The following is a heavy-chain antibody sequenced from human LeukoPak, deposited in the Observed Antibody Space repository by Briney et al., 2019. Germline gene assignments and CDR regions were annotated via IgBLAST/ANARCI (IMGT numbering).Heavy chain of an antibody. CDR1: GFTFSSYA. D-gene: IGHD7-27*01. J-gene: IGHJ4*02. CDR3: AKDVAGEGGY. V-gene: IGHV3-74*01. CDR2: INSDGSST. Sequence: GGSLRLSCAASGFTFSSYAMSWVRQAPGKGLEWVSRINSDGSSTSYADSVKGRFTISRDNAKNTLYLQMNSLRAEDTAVYYCAKDVAGEGGYWGQGTLVTVSS.